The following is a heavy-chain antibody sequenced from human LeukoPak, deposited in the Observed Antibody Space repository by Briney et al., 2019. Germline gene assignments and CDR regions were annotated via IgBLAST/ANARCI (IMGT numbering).Heavy chain of an antibody. D-gene: IGHD5-24*01. Sequence: PGRSLRLSCAASGFTFSSYGMHWVRQAPGKGLEWVAVISYGGSNKYYADSVKGRFTISRDNSKNTLYLQMNSLRAEDTAVYYCAKDLGRWLQHPGQADYWGQGTLVTVSS. CDR3: AKDLGRWLQHPGQADY. J-gene: IGHJ4*02. V-gene: IGHV3-30*18. CDR2: ISYGGSNK. CDR1: GFTFSSYG.